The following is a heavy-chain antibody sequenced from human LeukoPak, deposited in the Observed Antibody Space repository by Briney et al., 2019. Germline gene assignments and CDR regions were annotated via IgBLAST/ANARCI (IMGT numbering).Heavy chain of an antibody. D-gene: IGHD6-13*01. J-gene: IGHJ4*01. V-gene: IGHV4-39*02. Sequence: SETLSLTCTVSGGSIISSDYHWGWVRQPPGKGLEWIGTISYSGNTDYNPSLRSRVTISVDTSRNQFSLKLSSVTAADTALYYCASDKGYSNNYFDYWGQGTLVTVSS. CDR3: ASDKGYSNNYFDY. CDR2: ISYSGNT. CDR1: GGSIISSDYH.